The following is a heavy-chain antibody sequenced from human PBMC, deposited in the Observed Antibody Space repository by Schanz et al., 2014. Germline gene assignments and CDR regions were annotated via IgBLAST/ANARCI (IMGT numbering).Heavy chain of an antibody. J-gene: IGHJ6*02. V-gene: IGHV3-13*04. Sequence: EVQLVESGGGLVQPGGSLRLSCAASGFSIRNHDMHWVRQATGAGLEWVSAIGTAGDTFYLDSVKGRFTISRDNAKNSLYLQMNSLRAEDTAVYYCAKARRKSNCSGGRCFHYSYYGMDVWGQGTTVTVSS. D-gene: IGHD2-15*01. CDR2: IGTAGDT. CDR1: GFSIRNHD. CDR3: AKARRKSNCSGGRCFHYSYYGMDV.